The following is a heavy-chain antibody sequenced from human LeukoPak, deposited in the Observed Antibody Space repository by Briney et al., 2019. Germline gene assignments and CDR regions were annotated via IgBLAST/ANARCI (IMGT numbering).Heavy chain of an antibody. CDR3: ARDQWFGELLN. V-gene: IGHV1-69*04. D-gene: IGHD3-10*01. J-gene: IGHJ4*02. CDR2: IIPVLGIA. CDR1: GGTFSSYA. Sequence: SVKVSCKASGGTFSSYAISWVRQAPGQGLEWMGRIIPVLGIANYAQKFQGRVTITADKSTSTAYMELSSLRSEDTAVYYCARDQWFGELLNWGQGTLVTVSS.